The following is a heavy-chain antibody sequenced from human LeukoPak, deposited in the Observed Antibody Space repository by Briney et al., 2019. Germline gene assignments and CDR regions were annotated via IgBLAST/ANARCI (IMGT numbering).Heavy chain of an antibody. CDR2: IYYSGST. V-gene: IGHV4-59*01. CDR3: ARGTYYYDSSGYIYYYMDV. CDR1: GGSISSYY. Sequence: SETLSLTCTVSGGSISSYYWSWIRQPPGKGLEWIGYIYYSGSTNYNPSLKSRVTISVDTSKDQFSLKLSSVTAADTAVYYCARGTYYYDSSGYIYYYMDVWGKGTTVTISS. D-gene: IGHD3-22*01. J-gene: IGHJ6*03.